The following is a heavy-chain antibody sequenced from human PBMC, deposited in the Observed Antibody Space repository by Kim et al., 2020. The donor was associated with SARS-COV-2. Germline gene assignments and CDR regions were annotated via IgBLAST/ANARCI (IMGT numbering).Heavy chain of an antibody. V-gene: IGHV3-9*01. CDR3: AKDRGYYYYGMDV. Sequence: ADSGKGRVTISRNKAQKALYLQMNSLRAEDTALYYCAKDRGYYYYGMDVWGQGTTVTVSS. J-gene: IGHJ6*02.